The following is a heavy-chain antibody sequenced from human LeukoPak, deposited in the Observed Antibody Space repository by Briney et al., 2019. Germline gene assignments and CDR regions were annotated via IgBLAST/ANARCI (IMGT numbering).Heavy chain of an antibody. Sequence: SETLSLTCTVSGDSTSSSTYYWDWIRQAPGKGLEWIGNYYDSGTTHYNPSLKSRVTISGDTSKNQFSLKLNSVTAADTAIYYCATHRRSGSGGSENAFEIWGQGTMVTVSS. CDR1: GDSTSSSTYY. V-gene: IGHV4-39*01. CDR3: ATHRRSGSGGSENAFEI. J-gene: IGHJ3*02. D-gene: IGHD5-12*01. CDR2: YYDSGTT.